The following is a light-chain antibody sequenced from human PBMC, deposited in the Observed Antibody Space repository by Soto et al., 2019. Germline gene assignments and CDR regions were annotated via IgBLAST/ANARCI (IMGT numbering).Light chain of an antibody. J-gene: IGKJ1*01. CDR2: DTS. V-gene: IGKV3-15*01. CDR1: QSVSSS. Sequence: EIVVTQSPATLSVSPGERVTLSCRASQSVSSSLAWYQQRPGQAPRLLIYDTSTRAAGIAARFSGSGSGTEFTLTNSSLHSEDSAVYYCQQYVHFPPGAFGQGTTVEIK. CDR3: QQYVHFPPGA.